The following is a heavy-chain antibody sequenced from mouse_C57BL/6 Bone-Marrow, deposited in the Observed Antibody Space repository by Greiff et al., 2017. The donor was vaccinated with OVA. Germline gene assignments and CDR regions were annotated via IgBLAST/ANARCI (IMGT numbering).Heavy chain of an antibody. Sequence: VQLQESGAELARPGASVKLSCKASGYTFTSYGISWVKQRTGQGLEWIGEIYPRSGNTYYNEKFKGKATLTADKSSSTAYMELRSLTSEDSAVYFCAGRPVDGAMDYWGQGTSVTVSS. V-gene: IGHV1-81*01. CDR1: GYTFTSYG. D-gene: IGHD1-1*01. J-gene: IGHJ4*01. CDR2: IYPRSGNT. CDR3: AGRPVDGAMDY.